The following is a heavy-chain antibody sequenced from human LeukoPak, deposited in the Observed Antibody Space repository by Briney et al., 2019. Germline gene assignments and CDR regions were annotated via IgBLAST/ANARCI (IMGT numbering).Heavy chain of an antibody. Sequence: SETLSLTCTVSGGSISTYYWSWVRQPPGKGLEWIGYIYYSGTTNYNPSLKSRVTISVDTSKNQFSLKLSSVTAADTAVYYCARERRDGYNYSIDYWGQGTLVTVSS. CDR1: GGSISTYY. CDR2: IYYSGTT. V-gene: IGHV4-59*01. CDR3: ARERRDGYNYSIDY. D-gene: IGHD5-24*01. J-gene: IGHJ4*02.